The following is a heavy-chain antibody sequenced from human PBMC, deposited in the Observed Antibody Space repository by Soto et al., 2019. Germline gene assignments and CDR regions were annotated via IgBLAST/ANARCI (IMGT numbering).Heavy chain of an antibody. V-gene: IGHV4-34*01. CDR1: GGSFSGYY. D-gene: IGHD5-18*01. Sequence: SETLSLTCAVYGGSFSGYYWSWIRQPPGKGLEWSGEINHSGSTNYNPSTKSRVTISEDTSKNQFSLKLSSVTAADTAVYYCARWSRGQHADRYSYGYGYYYYYGMDVWGQGTTVTAP. CDR2: INHSGST. CDR3: ARWSRGQHADRYSYGYGYYYYYGMDV. J-gene: IGHJ6*02.